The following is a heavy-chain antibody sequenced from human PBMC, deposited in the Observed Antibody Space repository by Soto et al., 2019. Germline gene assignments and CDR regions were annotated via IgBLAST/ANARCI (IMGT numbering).Heavy chain of an antibody. Sequence: GASVKVSCXASGYTFTSYGISWVRQAPGQGLEWMGWISAYNGNTNYAQKLQGRVTMTTDTSTITAYMELRSLRSDDMAVYYCARQPVAGTAFFDYWGQGTLVTVSS. CDR1: GYTFTSYG. D-gene: IGHD6-19*01. V-gene: IGHV1-18*03. CDR3: ARQPVAGTAFFDY. J-gene: IGHJ4*02. CDR2: ISAYNGNT.